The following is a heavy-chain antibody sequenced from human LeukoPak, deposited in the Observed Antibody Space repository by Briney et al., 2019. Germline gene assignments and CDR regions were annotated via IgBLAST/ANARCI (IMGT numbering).Heavy chain of an antibody. J-gene: IGHJ4*02. V-gene: IGHV3-66*01. D-gene: IGHD3-22*01. CDR2: IYSGGST. CDR1: GFTVSSNY. Sequence: GGSLRLSCAASGFTVSSNYMSWVRQAPGKGREWVSVIYSGGSTYYADSVKGGFTISRDNSKNTLYLQMNSLRAEDTAVYYCARGTYDSSGYPSRYFDYWGQGTLVTVSS. CDR3: ARGTYDSSGYPSRYFDY.